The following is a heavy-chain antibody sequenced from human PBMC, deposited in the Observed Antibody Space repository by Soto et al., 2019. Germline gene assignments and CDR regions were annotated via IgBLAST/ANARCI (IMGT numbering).Heavy chain of an antibody. J-gene: IGHJ4*03. Sequence: PGGSLRLSCAASGFTFDDYTMHWVRHAPGKGLEWVSLITWDAGGTHYADSVKGRFTVSRDNSKNSLYLQMNSLRTEDTAMYFCVSRYYDNTGAFYWGQGTMVTVSS. CDR2: ITWDAGGT. CDR3: VSRYYDNTGAFY. CDR1: GFTFDDYT. D-gene: IGHD3-22*01. V-gene: IGHV3-43*01.